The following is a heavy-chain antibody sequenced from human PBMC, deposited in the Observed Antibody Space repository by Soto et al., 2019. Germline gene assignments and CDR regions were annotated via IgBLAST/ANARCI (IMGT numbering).Heavy chain of an antibody. Sequence: EVQLLESGGGLEQPGGSLRLACEASGLTFNIYTMGWVRQAPGKGLEWVSAIVARGINTYYADSVKGRFTISRDNSKDTIYLQMNSLRAEDTAVYYCAKDLRGPEAGTWYFDLWGRGTLVAVSS. D-gene: IGHD6-13*01. V-gene: IGHV3-23*01. CDR2: IVARGINT. CDR1: GLTFNIYT. CDR3: AKDLRGPEAGTWYFDL. J-gene: IGHJ2*01.